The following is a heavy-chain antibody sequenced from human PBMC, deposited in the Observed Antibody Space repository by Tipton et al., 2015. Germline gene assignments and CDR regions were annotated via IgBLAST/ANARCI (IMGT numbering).Heavy chain of an antibody. CDR1: AYSITSDYY. CDR2: IYYSGST. J-gene: IGHJ6*02. V-gene: IGHV4-38-2*01. CDR3: ARGHYVSRMDV. Sequence: TLSLTCAISAYSITSDYYWGWIRQPPGKGLEWIGSIYYSGSTYYNPSLKSRVTISVDTSKNQFSLKLSSVTAADTAVYYCARGHYVSRMDVWGQGTTVTVSS. D-gene: IGHD3-10*01.